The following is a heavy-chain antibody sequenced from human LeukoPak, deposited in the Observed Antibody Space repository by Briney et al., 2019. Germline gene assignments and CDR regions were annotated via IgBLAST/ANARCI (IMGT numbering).Heavy chain of an antibody. CDR2: ISYDGSNK. D-gene: IGHD2-2*01. V-gene: IGHV3-30*18. CDR3: AKDPAWDQLPDGGY. Sequence: PGRSLRLSCAASGFTFSSYGMHWVRQAPGKGLEWVAVISYDGSNKYYADSVKGRFTISRDNSKNTLYLQMNSLRAEDTAVYYCAKDPAWDQLPDGGYWGQGTLVTVSS. J-gene: IGHJ4*02. CDR1: GFTFSSYG.